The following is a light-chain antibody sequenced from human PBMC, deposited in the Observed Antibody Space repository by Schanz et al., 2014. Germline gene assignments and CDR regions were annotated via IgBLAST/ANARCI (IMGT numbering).Light chain of an antibody. Sequence: DIQMTQSPSTLSASVGDRVTITCRASQSISSWLAWYQQKPGKAPKVLIYDASSLESGVPSRFSVSGSGTEFTLTINSLQPDDFATYYCQQYSSYWAFGQGTKVEIK. J-gene: IGKJ1*01. CDR2: DAS. V-gene: IGKV1-5*01. CDR3: QQYSSYWA. CDR1: QSISSW.